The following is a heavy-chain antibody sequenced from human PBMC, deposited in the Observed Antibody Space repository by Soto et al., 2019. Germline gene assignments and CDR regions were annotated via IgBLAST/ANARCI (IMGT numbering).Heavy chain of an antibody. CDR1: GFTFSSHA. Sequence: GGSLRLSCTASGFTFSSHAMTWVRQAPGKGLEWVSGLSDSGGSTYYADSVKGRFTISRDNSMNTLCLQMNTLRAEDTAVYYCAKVSSSWYSGFFDLWGQGTLVTVSS. D-gene: IGHD6-13*01. CDR3: AKVSSSWYSGFFDL. J-gene: IGHJ4*02. CDR2: LSDSGGST. V-gene: IGHV3-23*01.